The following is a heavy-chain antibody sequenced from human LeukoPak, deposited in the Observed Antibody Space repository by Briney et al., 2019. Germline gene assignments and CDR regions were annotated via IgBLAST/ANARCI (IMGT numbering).Heavy chain of an antibody. J-gene: IGHJ6*03. CDR2: IYYSGST. CDR3: ARLPGAAATYYYYYMDV. Sequence: SETLSLTCTVSGGSISSSSYYWGWIRQPPGKGLEWIGSIYYSGSTYYNPSLKSRVTISVDTSKNQFSLKLNSVTAADTAVYYCARLPGAAATYYYYYMDVWGKGTTVTVSS. D-gene: IGHD2-2*01. V-gene: IGHV4-39*01. CDR1: GGSISSSSYY.